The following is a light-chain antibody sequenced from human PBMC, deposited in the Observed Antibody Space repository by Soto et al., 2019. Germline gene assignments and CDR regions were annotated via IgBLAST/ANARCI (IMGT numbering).Light chain of an antibody. CDR2: VEGDGTY. V-gene: IGLV4-60*03. Sequence: QPVLTQSSSASASLGSSVKLTCTLSIGHSSHTIAWHQQQPGKAPRFLMKVEGDGTYNRGSGLPDRFSGSSSGADRYLTISNLQSEDEADYHCETWDTNTWVFGGGTQLTVL. J-gene: IGLJ3*02. CDR1: IGHSSHT. CDR3: ETWDTNTWV.